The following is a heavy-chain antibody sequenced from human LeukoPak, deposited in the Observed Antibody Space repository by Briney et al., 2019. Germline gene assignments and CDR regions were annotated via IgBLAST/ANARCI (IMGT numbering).Heavy chain of an antibody. CDR2: ISYDGSNK. V-gene: IGHV3-30*18. D-gene: IGHD3-22*01. Sequence: GGSLRLSCAASGFTVSSNYMSWVRQAPGKGLEWVAVISYDGSNKYYADSVKGRFTISRDNSKNTLYLRMNSLRAEDTAVYYCAKADYYDSSGHFDYWGQGTLVTVSS. J-gene: IGHJ4*02. CDR3: AKADYYDSSGHFDY. CDR1: GFTVSSNY.